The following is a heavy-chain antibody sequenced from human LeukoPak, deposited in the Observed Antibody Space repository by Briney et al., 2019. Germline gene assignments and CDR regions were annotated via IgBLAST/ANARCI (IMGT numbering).Heavy chain of an antibody. CDR1: GYTFTGYY. D-gene: IGHD2-2*01. J-gene: IGHJ4*02. CDR3: ARGGYCTSTTCFVLAADFDY. CDR2: INPNSGGT. Sequence: ASVKVSCKASGYTFTGYYMHWVRQAPGQGLEWMGWINPNSGGTDYAQKFQGRVTMTRETSISTAYMELSNLRSDDTAVYYCARGGYCTSTTCFVLAADFDYWGQGTLVTVSS. V-gene: IGHV1-2*02.